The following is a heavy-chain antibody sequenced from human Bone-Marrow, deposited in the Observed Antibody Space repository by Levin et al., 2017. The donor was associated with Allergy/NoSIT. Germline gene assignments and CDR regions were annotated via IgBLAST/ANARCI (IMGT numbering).Heavy chain of an antibody. Sequence: ESLSLTCTVSGGSTSSSSYSWGWIRQPPGKGLEWIGRMFYSGITYYNPSLKSRVTISVDTSKNQFSLKLTSVTAADTAVYYCARIDYYDNGGYYRWGQGTLVTVSS. CDR3: ARIDYYDNGGYYR. D-gene: IGHD3-22*01. CDR2: MFYSGIT. V-gene: IGHV4-39*01. CDR1: GGSTSSSSYS. J-gene: IGHJ5*02.